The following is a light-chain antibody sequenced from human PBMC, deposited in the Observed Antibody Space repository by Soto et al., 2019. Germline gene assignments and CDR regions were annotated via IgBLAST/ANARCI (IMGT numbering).Light chain of an antibody. CDR1: QIVYNRY. Sequence: ENVLTQSPGTLSLSPGESATLSCRASQIVYNRYLAWYQQKRGQPPRLLIFAATTTASGVPDRFSGSESCTDGTLIISRLQPEDFALYYRQQHDSSPRTFGQGTRVEIK. CDR2: AAT. J-gene: IGKJ1*01. CDR3: QQHDSSPRT. V-gene: IGKV3-20*01.